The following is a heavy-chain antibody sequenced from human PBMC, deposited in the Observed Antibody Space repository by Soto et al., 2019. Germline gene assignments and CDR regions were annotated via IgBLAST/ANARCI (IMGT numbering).Heavy chain of an antibody. CDR2: IYHRGTT. Sequence: QVQLQESGPGLVKPSGTLSLTCAVSGGSISDNNWWSWVRQPPGKGLEWIGEIYHRGTTNYRPSLRSRVTISMDKSKNQISLTLASVTAADSAAYYCARHIGVTGTRGFDYWGQGILVTVSP. J-gene: IGHJ4*02. CDR1: GGSISDNNW. D-gene: IGHD6-19*01. CDR3: ARHIGVTGTRGFDY. V-gene: IGHV4-4*02.